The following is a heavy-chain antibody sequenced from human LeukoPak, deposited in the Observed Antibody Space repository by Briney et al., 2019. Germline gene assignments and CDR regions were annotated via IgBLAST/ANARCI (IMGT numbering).Heavy chain of an antibody. J-gene: IGHJ4*02. Sequence: SETLSLTCTVSRFSITSYYWSWLRQPPGKGLEWIGLIHYSGSTTYNPSLTSRVTMSVDTSKNQFSLQLRSVTAADTALYYCARDIREVGATHYFDYWGQGTLVTVTS. CDR1: RFSITSYY. D-gene: IGHD1-26*01. CDR2: IHYSGST. V-gene: IGHV4-59*01. CDR3: ARDIREVGATHYFDY.